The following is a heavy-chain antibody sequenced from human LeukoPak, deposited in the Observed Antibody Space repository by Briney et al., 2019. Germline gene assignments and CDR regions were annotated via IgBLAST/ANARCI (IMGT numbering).Heavy chain of an antibody. CDR1: GGTFSSYA. CDR2: IIPIFGTA. J-gene: IGHJ4*02. V-gene: IGHV1-69*13. Sequence: SVKVSCKASGGTFSSYAISWVRQAPGQGLEWMGGIIPIFGTANYAQEFQGRVTITADESTSTAYMELSSLRSEDTAVYYCARGTGEGYSYGRYYFDYWGQGTLVTVSS. D-gene: IGHD5-18*01. CDR3: ARGTGEGYSYGRYYFDY.